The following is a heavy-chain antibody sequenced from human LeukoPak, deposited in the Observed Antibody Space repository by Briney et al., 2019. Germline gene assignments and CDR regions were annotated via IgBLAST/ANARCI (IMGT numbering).Heavy chain of an antibody. CDR3: AREVFSRVRGVIGDV. D-gene: IGHD3-10*01. Sequence: GRSLRLSCAASGFTVSSNYMSWVRQAPGKGLEWVSVIYSGGSTYYADSVKGRFTISRDNSKNTLYLQMNSLRAEDTAVYYCAREVFSRVRGVIGDVWGQGTTVTVSS. J-gene: IGHJ6*02. CDR1: GFTVSSNY. V-gene: IGHV3-53*01. CDR2: IYSGGST.